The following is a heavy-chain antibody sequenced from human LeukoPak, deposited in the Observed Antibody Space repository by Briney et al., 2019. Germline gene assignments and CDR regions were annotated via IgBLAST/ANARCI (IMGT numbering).Heavy chain of an antibody. CDR2: IVVGSGNT. CDR3: AADGRVVGATTDYFDY. J-gene: IGHJ4*02. D-gene: IGHD1-26*01. Sequence: ASVKVSCKASGFTFTSSAVQWVRQARGQRLEWIGWIVVGSGNTNYAQKFQERVTITRDMSTSTAYMELSSLRSEDTAVYYCAADGRVVGATTDYFDYWGQGTLVTVSS. CDR1: GFTFTSSA. V-gene: IGHV1-58*01.